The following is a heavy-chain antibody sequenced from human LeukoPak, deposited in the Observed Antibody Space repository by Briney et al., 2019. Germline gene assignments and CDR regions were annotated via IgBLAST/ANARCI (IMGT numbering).Heavy chain of an antibody. Sequence: SVKVSCKASGGTFSSYAISWVRQAPGQGLKWMGVIIPILGTANYAQKFQGRVTITADESTSTAYMELSSLRSEDTAVYYCARGPSYYYGSGSYYNIWFDPWGPGTLVTVSS. CDR1: GGTFSSYA. CDR3: ARGPSYYYGSGSYYNIWFDP. V-gene: IGHV1-69*01. CDR2: IIPILGTA. D-gene: IGHD3-10*01. J-gene: IGHJ5*02.